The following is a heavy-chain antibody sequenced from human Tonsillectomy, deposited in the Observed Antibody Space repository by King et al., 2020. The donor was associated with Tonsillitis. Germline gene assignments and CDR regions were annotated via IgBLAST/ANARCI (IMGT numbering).Heavy chain of an antibody. CDR3: AMGSAMDV. J-gene: IGHJ6*02. V-gene: IGHV5-51*01. Sequence: VQLVESGAEVKKPGESLKISCKGSGYSFTNYWIGWVRQKPGKGWEWMGIIYPVDSDTRYSPSFQGQVTISADRSICTAYLQWSSLKASDTAMYYCAMGSAMDVWGQGTTVTVSS. CDR1: GYSFTNYW. CDR2: IYPVDSDT. D-gene: IGHD1-26*01.